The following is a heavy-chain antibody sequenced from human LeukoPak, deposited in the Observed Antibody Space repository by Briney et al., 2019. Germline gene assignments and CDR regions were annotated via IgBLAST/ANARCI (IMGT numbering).Heavy chain of an antibody. J-gene: IGHJ4*02. CDR1: GFTFSSYW. D-gene: IGHD3-3*01. CDR2: IKQDGSEK. CDR3: ARDLTIFGVVIMYN. Sequence: GGSLRLSCAASGFTFSSYWMSWVRQAPGKGLEWVANIKQDGSEKYYVDSVKGRFTISRDNAKNSLYLQMNSLRVEDTAVYYCARDLTIFGVVIMYNWGQGTLVTVSS. V-gene: IGHV3-7*03.